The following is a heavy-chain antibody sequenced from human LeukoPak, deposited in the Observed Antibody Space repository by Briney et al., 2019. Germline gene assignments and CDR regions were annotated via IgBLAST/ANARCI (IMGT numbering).Heavy chain of an antibody. CDR2: ISWNSGSI. CDR3: AKDRSGSYESLLFDY. V-gene: IGHV3-9*01. D-gene: IGHD1-26*01. Sequence: GGSLRLSCAASGFTFDDYAMHWVRQAPGKGLEWVSGISWNSGSIGYADSVKGRFTISRDNAKNSLYLQMNSLRAEDTALYYCAKDRSGSYESLLFDYWGQGTLVTVSS. J-gene: IGHJ4*02. CDR1: GFTFDDYA.